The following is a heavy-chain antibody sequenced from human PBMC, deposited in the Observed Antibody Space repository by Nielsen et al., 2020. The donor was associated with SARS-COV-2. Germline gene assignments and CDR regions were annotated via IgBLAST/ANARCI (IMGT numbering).Heavy chain of an antibody. CDR2: INPTNGGT. D-gene: IGHD3-22*01. V-gene: IGHV1-46*01. CDR3: ARDSSGTYRRVDY. CDR1: GGTFGSDA. Sequence: ASVKVSCKASGGTFGSDAVDWMRQAPGQGLEWMGLINPTNGGTTYAQKFLGTVTMTRDTSTSTVYMELSSLRSDDTAVYYCARDSSGTYRRVDYWGQGTLVTVSS. J-gene: IGHJ4*02.